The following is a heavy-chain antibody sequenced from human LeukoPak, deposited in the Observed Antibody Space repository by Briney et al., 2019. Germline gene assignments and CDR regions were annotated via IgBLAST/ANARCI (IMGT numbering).Heavy chain of an antibody. CDR1: GYNFTTYW. D-gene: IGHD2/OR15-2a*01. Sequence: GESLKISCKGSGYNFTTYWIGWVRQMPGKGPEWMGIIYPGDSDTRYSPSFQGQVTISVDKSISTAYLHWSSLKASDTAIYYCTRHRNSRAEDYWGQGTLVTVSS. CDR3: TRHRNSRAEDY. J-gene: IGHJ4*02. CDR2: IYPGDSDT. V-gene: IGHV5-51*01.